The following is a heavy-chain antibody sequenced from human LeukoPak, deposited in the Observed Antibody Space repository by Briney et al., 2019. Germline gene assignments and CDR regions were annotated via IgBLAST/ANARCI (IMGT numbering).Heavy chain of an antibody. Sequence: PGRSLRLSCAASGFTFSSYGMHWVRQAPGKGLEWVAVISYDGSNKYYADSVKGRFTISRDNSKNTLYLQMNSLRAEDTAVYYCARPNGYGGNSFFDYWGQGTLVTVSS. CDR1: GFTFSSYG. J-gene: IGHJ4*02. CDR3: ARPNGYGGNSFFDY. CDR2: ISYDGSNK. D-gene: IGHD4-23*01. V-gene: IGHV3-30*03.